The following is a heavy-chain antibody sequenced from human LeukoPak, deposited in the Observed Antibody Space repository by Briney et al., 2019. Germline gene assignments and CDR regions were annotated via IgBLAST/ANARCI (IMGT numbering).Heavy chain of an antibody. CDR2: ISAYNGHT. CDR1: GYTFTSYG. J-gene: IGHJ3*02. V-gene: IGHV1-18*01. CDR3: ATASIWFGEYHDAFDI. Sequence: GASVTVSCMASGYTFTSYGISWVRQAPGQGLEWMGWISAYNGHTNYAQMRQGRVTMTTDTSTSTAYMELRSLRSDDTAVYYCATASIWFGEYHDAFDIWGQGTVVTVS. D-gene: IGHD3-10*01.